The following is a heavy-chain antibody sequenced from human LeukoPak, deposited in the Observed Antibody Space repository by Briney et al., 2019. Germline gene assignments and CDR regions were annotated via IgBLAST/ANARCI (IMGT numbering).Heavy chain of an antibody. V-gene: IGHV4-4*07. CDR1: GGSTTNYY. J-gene: IGHJ6*02. CDR2: IYTSGST. D-gene: IGHD2-2*01. Sequence: PSETLSLTCTVSGGSTTNYYWSWIRQPAGKGLEWIGRIYTSGSTNYNPSLKSRVTMSVDTSKNQFSLKLSSLTAADTAVYYCARGCSSTSCWLRMDVWGQGTTVTVSS. CDR3: ARGCSSTSCWLRMDV.